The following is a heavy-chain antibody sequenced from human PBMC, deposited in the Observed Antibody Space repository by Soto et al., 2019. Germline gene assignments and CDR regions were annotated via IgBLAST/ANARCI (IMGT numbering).Heavy chain of an antibody. CDR2: ISYDGGNK. CDR1: GFTFRSYA. CDR3: AKGDREDIAVVIGVRPGEYGVDV. Sequence: QVQLVESGGGVVQPGRSLRLSCAASGFTFRSYAMHWVRQAPGKGLECVAVISYDGGNKFYRDYVKGRFTISRDNFKNTLSQKKNSLRYEETAVYYCAKGDREDIAVVIGVRPGEYGVDVWGQGTTVTVSS. V-gene: IGHV3-30-3*01. D-gene: IGHD2-21*01. J-gene: IGHJ6*02.